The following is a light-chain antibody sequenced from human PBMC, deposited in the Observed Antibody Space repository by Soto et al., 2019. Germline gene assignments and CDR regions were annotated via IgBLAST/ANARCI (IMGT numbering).Light chain of an antibody. Sequence: EIVLTQSPATLSLSPGERVSLSCRTSQNIDTYLAWYQQKSGQPPRLLIYDASIRTSGVPARFSGSGSGTDFTLTISGLGPEDFAVYYCQQRSSWPPGAFGQRTKLEI. V-gene: IGKV3-11*01. CDR1: QNIDTY. J-gene: IGKJ2*01. CDR3: QQRSSWPPGA. CDR2: DAS.